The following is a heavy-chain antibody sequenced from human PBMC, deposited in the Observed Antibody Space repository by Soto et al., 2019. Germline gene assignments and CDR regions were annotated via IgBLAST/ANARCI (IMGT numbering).Heavy chain of an antibody. D-gene: IGHD1-26*01. J-gene: IGHJ3*02. CDR1: GFTFSTYG. Sequence: QVQLVESGGGVVQPGRSLRLSCAASGFTFSTYGMHWVRQAPGKGLEWVAVMGNDGITTFYADSVKGRFTISRDNSKNSLFLQRNSLRADDTAVYYCAIEFQWELHAFDIWGQGTMVTVSS. CDR2: MGNDGITT. V-gene: IGHV3-33*08. CDR3: AIEFQWELHAFDI.